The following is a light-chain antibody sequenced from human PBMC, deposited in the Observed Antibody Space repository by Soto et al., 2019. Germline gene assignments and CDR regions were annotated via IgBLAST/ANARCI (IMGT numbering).Light chain of an antibody. CDR1: QTISSW. CDR3: QHYNSYSEA. V-gene: IGKV1-5*03. Sequence: DIQITQSPSTLSGCLGERVTITYQASQTISSWLAWYQQKPGKAPKLLIYKASTLKSGVPSRFSGSGSGTEFTLTISSLQPDDFATYYCQHYNSYSEAFGQGTKVDIK. CDR2: KAS. J-gene: IGKJ1*01.